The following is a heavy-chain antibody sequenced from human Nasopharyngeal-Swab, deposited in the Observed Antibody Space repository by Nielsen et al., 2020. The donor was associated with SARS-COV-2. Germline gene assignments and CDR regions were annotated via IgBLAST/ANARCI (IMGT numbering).Heavy chain of an antibody. Sequence: GESLKISCAASGFTFSSYAMSWVRQAPGKGLEWVSVIYSGGSTYYADSVKGRFTISRDNSKNTLYLQMNSLRAEDTAVYYCARLGLRYSADAFDIWGQGTMVTVSS. CDR2: IYSGGST. CDR1: GFTFSSYA. J-gene: IGHJ3*02. CDR3: ARLGLRYSADAFDI. V-gene: IGHV3-53*01. D-gene: IGHD3-9*01.